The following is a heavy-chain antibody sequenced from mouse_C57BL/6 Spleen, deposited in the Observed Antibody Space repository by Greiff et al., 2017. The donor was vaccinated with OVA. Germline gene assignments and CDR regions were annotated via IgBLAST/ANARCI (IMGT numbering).Heavy chain of an antibody. D-gene: IGHD2-1*01. CDR1: GYAFSSSW. Sequence: QVQLQQSGPELVKPGASVKISCKASGYAFSSSWMNWVKQRPGKGLEWIGRIYPGDGDTNYNGKFKGKATLTADKSSSTAYMQLSSLTSEDSAVYFCARGEDGNYADYWGQGTSVTVSS. V-gene: IGHV1-82*01. J-gene: IGHJ4*01. CDR3: ARGEDGNYADY. CDR2: IYPGDGDT.